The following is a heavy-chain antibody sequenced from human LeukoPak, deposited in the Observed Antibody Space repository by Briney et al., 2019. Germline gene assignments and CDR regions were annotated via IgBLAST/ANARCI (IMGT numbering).Heavy chain of an antibody. Sequence: ASVKVSCKASGYIFTGYYVYWVRQAPGQGLEWMGRIYPASGDTNYAQKFQGRVTMTRDTSISTAYMELSRLRSDDTAVYYCARDFGSSSDYWGQGTLVTVSS. CDR2: IYPASGDT. J-gene: IGHJ4*02. CDR1: GYIFTGYY. D-gene: IGHD6-6*01. V-gene: IGHV1-2*06. CDR3: ARDFGSSSDY.